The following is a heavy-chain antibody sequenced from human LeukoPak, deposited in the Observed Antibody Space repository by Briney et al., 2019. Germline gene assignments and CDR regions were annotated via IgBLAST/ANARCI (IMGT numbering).Heavy chain of an antibody. Sequence: GGSLRLSCAASGFIFSSYAFHWVRQDPDKGLEWVAVISYDGSNIYYADSVKGRFTISRDNSKNTLHLQMHSLRAEDTAVFYCARAGTMIRGDTDSFDMWGQGTVVTVSS. CDR1: GFIFSSYA. D-gene: IGHD3-10*01. V-gene: IGHV3-30*01. J-gene: IGHJ3*02. CDR2: ISYDGSNI. CDR3: ARAGTMIRGDTDSFDM.